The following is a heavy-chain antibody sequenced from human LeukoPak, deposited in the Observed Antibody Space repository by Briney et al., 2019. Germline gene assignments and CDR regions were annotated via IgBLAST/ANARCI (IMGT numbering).Heavy chain of an antibody. Sequence: PGGSLRLSCAVSGLTFSRYAMSWVRQAPGKGLEWVSAISESGSGTYYADSVKGRFTISRDNSKNTLYLQMNSLRAEDTAVYYCAKVSVGTYYYDSSGQYYFDYWGQGTLVTVSS. CDR3: AKVSVGTYYYDSSGQYYFDY. D-gene: IGHD3-22*01. V-gene: IGHV3-23*01. CDR2: ISESGSGT. CDR1: GLTFSRYA. J-gene: IGHJ4*02.